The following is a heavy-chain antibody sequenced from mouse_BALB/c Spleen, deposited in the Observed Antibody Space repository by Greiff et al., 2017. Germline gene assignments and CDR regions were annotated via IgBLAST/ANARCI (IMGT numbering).Heavy chain of an antibody. J-gene: IGHJ2*01. Sequence: VQLKQSGSDLVKPGASVKISCKASGYSFTGYYMHWVKQSHGKSLEWIGSVNPNNGGTSYNQKFKGKAILTVDKSSSTAYMELRSLTSEDSAVYYCATRPGGHDGYWGQGTTLTVSS. V-gene: IGHV1-26*01. CDR2: VNPNNGGT. CDR3: ATRPGGHDGY. CDR1: GYSFTGYY. D-gene: IGHD2-2*01.